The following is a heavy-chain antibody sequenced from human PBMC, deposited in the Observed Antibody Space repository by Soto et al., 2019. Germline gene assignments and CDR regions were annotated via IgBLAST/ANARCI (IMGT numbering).Heavy chain of an antibody. CDR3: ARDHISGDSSGYDAFDI. D-gene: IGHD3-22*01. J-gene: IGHJ3*02. CDR2: IYHSGST. Sequence: SETLSLTCAVSGGSISSSNWWSWVRPPPGQGLAWIGVIYHSGSTNYNPSLKSRVTISVYKTKNQFSLKLSSVTAADTAVYYCARDHISGDSSGYDAFDIWGQGTMVTVSS. V-gene: IGHV4-4*02. CDR1: GGSISSSNW.